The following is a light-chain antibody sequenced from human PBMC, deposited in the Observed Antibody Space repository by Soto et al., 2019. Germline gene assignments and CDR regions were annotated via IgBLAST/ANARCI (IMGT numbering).Light chain of an antibody. Sequence: DIQMTHSPSSLSASVGARVSVTCRASQNIGPHLKWYQQKPGKAPNLLIYGASSLQSGVPSRFSGSGSGTDFTLTISSLQPEDFAAYYCQQSYSTPHTFGHPTNLEIK. CDR3: QQSYSTPHT. CDR1: QNIGPH. V-gene: IGKV1-39*01. CDR2: GAS. J-gene: IGKJ2*01.